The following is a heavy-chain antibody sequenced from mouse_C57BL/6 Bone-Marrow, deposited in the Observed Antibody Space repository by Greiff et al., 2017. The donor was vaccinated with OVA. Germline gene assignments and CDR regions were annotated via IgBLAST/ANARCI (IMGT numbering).Heavy chain of an antibody. D-gene: IGHD2-2*01. Sequence: EVMLVESGGGLVKPGGSLKLSCAASGFTFSSYAMSWVRQTPEKRLEWVATISDGGSYTYYPDNVKGRFTISRDNAKNNLYLQMSHLKSEDTAMYYCARDGYVFAYWGQGTLVTVSA. J-gene: IGHJ3*01. CDR2: ISDGGSYT. V-gene: IGHV5-4*01. CDR3: ARDGYVFAY. CDR1: GFTFSSYA.